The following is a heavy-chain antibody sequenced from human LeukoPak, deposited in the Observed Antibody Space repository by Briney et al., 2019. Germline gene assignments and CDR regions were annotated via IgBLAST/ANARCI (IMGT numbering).Heavy chain of an antibody. D-gene: IGHD1-26*01. J-gene: IGHJ4*02. CDR3: ARDSRRWEPYAGY. CDR2: INPSGGST. V-gene: IGHV1-46*01. Sequence: VASVKVSCKASGYTFTSYYMHWVRQAPGQGLEWMGIINPSGGSTNYAQKLQGRVTMTTDTSTSTAYMELRSLRSDDTAVYYCARDSRRWEPYAGYWGQGTLVTVSS. CDR1: GYTFTSYY.